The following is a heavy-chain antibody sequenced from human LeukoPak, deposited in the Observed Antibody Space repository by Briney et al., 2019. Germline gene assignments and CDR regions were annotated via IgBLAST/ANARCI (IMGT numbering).Heavy chain of an antibody. CDR1: GFTFSSYS. CDR3: AREVTTPSPGAFDI. J-gene: IGHJ3*02. CDR2: ISSSSSYI. Sequence: KPGGSLRLSCAASGFTFSSYSMNWVRQAPGKGLEWVSSISSSSSYIYYADSVEGRFTISRDNAKNSLYLQMNSLRAEDTAVYYCAREVTTPSPGAFDIWGQGTMVTVSS. V-gene: IGHV3-21*01. D-gene: IGHD4-17*01.